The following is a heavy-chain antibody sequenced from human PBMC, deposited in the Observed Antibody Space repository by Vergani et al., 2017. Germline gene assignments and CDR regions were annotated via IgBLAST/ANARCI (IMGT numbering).Heavy chain of an antibody. J-gene: IGHJ4*02. CDR1: GGSISSTSYY. V-gene: IGHV4-61*01. D-gene: IGHD5-18*01. CDR3: ARGGKGRGYSYGRFDY. Sequence: QVQLQESGPGLVKPSETLSLTCTVSGGSISSTSYYWGWIRQPPGKGLEWIGYIYYSGSTNYNPSLKSRVTISVDTSKNQFSLKLSSVTAADTAVYYCARGGKGRGYSYGRFDYWGQGTLVTVSS. CDR2: IYYSGST.